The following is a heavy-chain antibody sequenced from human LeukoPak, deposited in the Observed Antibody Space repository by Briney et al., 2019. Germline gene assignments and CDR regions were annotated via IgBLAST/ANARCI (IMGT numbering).Heavy chain of an antibody. J-gene: IGHJ4*02. CDR1: GFTVSTNF. V-gene: IGHV3-66*01. CDR3: ARGFRSVTTWGYFDY. Sequence: PGGSLRLSCAASGFTVSTNFMSWVRQAPGKGLEWDSLIYSGGGTYYADSVKGRFTISRDNSRNTLSLQMNSLRVDDTAVYYCARGFRSVTTWGYFDYWGQGALVTVSS. D-gene: IGHD4-17*01. CDR2: IYSGGGT.